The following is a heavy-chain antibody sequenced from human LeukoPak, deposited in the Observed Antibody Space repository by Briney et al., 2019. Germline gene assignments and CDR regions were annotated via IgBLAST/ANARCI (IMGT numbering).Heavy chain of an antibody. CDR1: GYTFTSYG. Sequence: ASVKVSCKASGYTFTSYGISWVRQAPGQGLEWMGWISAYNGNTNYAQKLQGRVTMTTDTSTSTSYMELRSLRSDDTAVYYCAREFGWLSLDDAFDIWGQGTMVTVSS. J-gene: IGHJ3*02. V-gene: IGHV1-18*01. CDR3: AREFGWLSLDDAFDI. D-gene: IGHD3-22*01. CDR2: ISAYNGNT.